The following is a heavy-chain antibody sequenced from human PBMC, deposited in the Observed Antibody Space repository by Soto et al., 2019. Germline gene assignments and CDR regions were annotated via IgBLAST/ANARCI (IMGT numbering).Heavy chain of an antibody. CDR2: INSDGSVS. V-gene: IGHV3-74*01. CDR1: GFTFSNYW. Sequence: EVQLVESGGGLVQPGGSLRLSCVASGFTFSNYWMYWVRQAPGEGLVWVSRINSDGSVSSYADSVKGRLTISRDNVKNTLYLQMDSLRAEDTAVYYCARRDCVGGTCYSLAGSFYYYMDVWGKGTTVTVFS. J-gene: IGHJ6*03. D-gene: IGHD2-15*01. CDR3: ARRDCVGGTCYSLAGSFYYYMDV.